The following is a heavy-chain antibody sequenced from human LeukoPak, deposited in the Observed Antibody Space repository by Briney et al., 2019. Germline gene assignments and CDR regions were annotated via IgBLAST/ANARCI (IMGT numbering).Heavy chain of an antibody. J-gene: IGHJ4*02. CDR3: AHRRGDYDSSGYYHYYFDY. Sequence: SGPTPVKPTQTLTLTCTFSGFSLSTSGVGVGWIRQPPGKALEWLALIYWDDDRRYSPSLKSRLTITKDTSKNQVVLTMTNMDPVDTATYYCAHRRGDYDSSGYYHYYFDYWGQGTLVTVSS. CDR1: GFSLSTSGVG. CDR2: IYWDDDR. D-gene: IGHD3-22*01. V-gene: IGHV2-5*02.